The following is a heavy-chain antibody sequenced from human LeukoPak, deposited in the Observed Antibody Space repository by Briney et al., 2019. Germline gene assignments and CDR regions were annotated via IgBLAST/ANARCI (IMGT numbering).Heavy chain of an antibody. J-gene: IGHJ5*02. CDR3: AREVYYGSGSYYEGWFDP. D-gene: IGHD3-10*01. V-gene: IGHV4-30-2*01. CDR1: GGSISSGGYS. Sequence: PSETLSLTCAVSGGSISSGGYSWSWIRQPPGKGLEWIGYIYHGGSTYYNPSLKSRVTISVDRSKNQFSLKLSSVTAADTAVYYCAREVYYGSGSYYEGWFDPWGQGTLVTVSS. CDR2: IYHGGST.